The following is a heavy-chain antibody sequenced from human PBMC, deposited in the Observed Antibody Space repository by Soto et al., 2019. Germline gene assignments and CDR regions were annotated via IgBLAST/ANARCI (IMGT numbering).Heavy chain of an antibody. Sequence: GASVKVSCKASGYTFTSYGISWVRQAPGQGLEWMGWISAYNGNTNYAQKLQGRVTMTTDTSTSTAYMELRSLRSDDTAVYYCARDQEDIVVVVANNAFDIWGQGTMVTVSS. V-gene: IGHV1-18*01. J-gene: IGHJ3*02. D-gene: IGHD2-15*01. CDR3: ARDQEDIVVVVANNAFDI. CDR1: GYTFTSYG. CDR2: ISAYNGNT.